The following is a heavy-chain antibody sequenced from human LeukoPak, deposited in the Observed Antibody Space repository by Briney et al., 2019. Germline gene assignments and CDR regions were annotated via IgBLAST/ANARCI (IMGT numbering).Heavy chain of an antibody. CDR1: GGSFSGYY. V-gene: IGHV4-34*01. Sequence: PSETLSLTCAVYGGSFSGYYWSWIRQPPGKGLGWIGEINHSGSTNYNPSLKSRVTISVDTSKNQFSLKLSSVTAADTAVYYCARVDGGYWGQGTLVTVSS. D-gene: IGHD3-16*01. CDR2: INHSGST. CDR3: ARVDGGY. J-gene: IGHJ4*02.